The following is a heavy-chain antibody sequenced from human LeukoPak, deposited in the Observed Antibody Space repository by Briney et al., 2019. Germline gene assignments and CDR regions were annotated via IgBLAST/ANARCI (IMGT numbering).Heavy chain of an antibody. Sequence: KPSETLSLTCTVSGVSISSGAHYWSWIRQHPGKGLEWIGYINYSGSTYYSPSLKSRVTISADTSKNQFSLKLSSVTAADTAVYYCARGGSGEGYWGQGTLVTVSS. V-gene: IGHV4-31*03. J-gene: IGHJ4*02. CDR1: GVSISSGAHY. D-gene: IGHD3-10*01. CDR3: ARGGSGEGY. CDR2: INYSGST.